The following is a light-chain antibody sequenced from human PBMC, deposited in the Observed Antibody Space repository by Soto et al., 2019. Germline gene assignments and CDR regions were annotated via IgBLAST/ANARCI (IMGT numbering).Light chain of an antibody. CDR2: AAS. V-gene: IGKV3-20*01. CDR3: QQYGRSPRVLFT. Sequence: EIVLTQSPGTLSLSPGERATLSCRASQSVYSSYLAWYQQKPGQAPRLLIYAASRRATGIPDRFSGSGSGTDFTLTISRLEPEDSAVYYCQQYGRSPRVLFTFGPGTKWISN. J-gene: IGKJ3*01. CDR1: QSVYSSY.